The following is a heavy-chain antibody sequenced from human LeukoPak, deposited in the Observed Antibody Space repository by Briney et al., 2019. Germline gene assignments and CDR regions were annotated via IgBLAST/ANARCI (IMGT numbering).Heavy chain of an antibody. D-gene: IGHD3-10*01. CDR1: GGSIQTKSYY. V-gene: IGHV4-39*01. J-gene: IGHJ5*02. Sequence: SETLSLTSSDRGGSIQTKSYYCGWIRQSPGMGLEWIGSVYYFGNAYYRPSLMSRATISIDTSKKRISLNLTSVTARDTGIYYCATQKEGSYFEAWGQGTLVTVSS. CDR2: VYYFGNA. CDR3: ATQKEGSYFEA.